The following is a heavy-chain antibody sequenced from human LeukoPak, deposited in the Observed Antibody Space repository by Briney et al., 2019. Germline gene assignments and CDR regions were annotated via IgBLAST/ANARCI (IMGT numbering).Heavy chain of an antibody. CDR1: GFTFSLYW. V-gene: IGHV3-7*01. CDR2: INPDGSQK. J-gene: IGHJ5*02. CDR3: VRQMIRFWFDP. D-gene: IGHD3-16*01. Sequence: GGSLRLSCAASGFTFSLYWMTWVRQSPGKGLEWAADINPDGSQKYSVDSVKGRFTISRDDAKNSLFLQMNSLRAEDTAVYYCVRQMIRFWFDPWGQGTQVTVSS.